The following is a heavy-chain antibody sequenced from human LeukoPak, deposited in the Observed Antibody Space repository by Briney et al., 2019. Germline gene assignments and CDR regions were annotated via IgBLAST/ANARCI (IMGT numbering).Heavy chain of an antibody. V-gene: IGHV4-30-2*01. J-gene: IGHJ4*02. D-gene: IGHD4-17*01. CDR1: GGSISSGGYY. CDR2: IYHTGST. Sequence: SETLSLTCTVSGGSISSGGYYWNWIRQPPGKGLEWIGYIYHTGSTYYNPSLKSRVTISVDMSKNQFSLKLNSVTAADTAVYYCARGPQVTTWDYWGQGTLVTVSS. CDR3: ARGPQVTTWDY.